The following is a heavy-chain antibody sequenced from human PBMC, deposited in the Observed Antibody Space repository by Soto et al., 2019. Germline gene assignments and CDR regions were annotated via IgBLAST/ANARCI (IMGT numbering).Heavy chain of an antibody. CDR2: TSYDGSEK. CDR3: AKELRRRNWNEVTFSRGFDY. J-gene: IGHJ4*02. V-gene: IGHV3-30*18. CDR1: GFSFSSYG. Sequence: GGSLRLSCAASGFSFSSYGMHWVRQAPGKGLEWVAITSYDGSEKQYADPVRGRFVVSRDNSKNMLYLQMNRLRPEDTAVYYCAKELRRRNWNEVTFSRGFDYWGQGALVTVSS. D-gene: IGHD1-1*01.